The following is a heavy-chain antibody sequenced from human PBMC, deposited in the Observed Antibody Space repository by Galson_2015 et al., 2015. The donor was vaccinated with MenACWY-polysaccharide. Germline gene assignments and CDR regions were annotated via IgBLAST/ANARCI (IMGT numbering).Heavy chain of an antibody. V-gene: IGHV3-7*01. Sequence: SLRLSCAASGFTFSNSWMTWVRQAPGKGPEWVAKIKEDGSKVYYVDSVKGRFTISRDNAKNLLYLQMNSLRAEDTAVYYCARYGNLGYWGQGTQVTVSS. CDR1: GFTFSNSW. J-gene: IGHJ4*02. D-gene: IGHD1-14*01. CDR2: IKEDGSKV. CDR3: ARYGNLGY.